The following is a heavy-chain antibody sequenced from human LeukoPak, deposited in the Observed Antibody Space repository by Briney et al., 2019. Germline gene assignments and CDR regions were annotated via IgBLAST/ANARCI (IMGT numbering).Heavy chain of an antibody. CDR2: TNPSRRI. CDR3: ARAGYYGSYDGFDI. Sequence: GSLRLSCAASGFTFSSYSMNWVRQSPGKGLEWIGETNPSRRINYNPSLKSRVTISVDVRMNQFSLKLNSVTATDTAIYYCARAGYYGSYDGFDIWGQGSMVTVSS. CDR1: GFTFSSYS. V-gene: IGHV4-34*01. D-gene: IGHD2-15*01. J-gene: IGHJ3*02.